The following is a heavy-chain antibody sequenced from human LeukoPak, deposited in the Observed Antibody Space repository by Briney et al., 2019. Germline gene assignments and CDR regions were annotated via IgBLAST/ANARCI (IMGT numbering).Heavy chain of an antibody. V-gene: IGHV3-21*01. CDR2: ISSSSSYI. CDR1: GFTSGDYA. J-gene: IGHJ4*02. Sequence: GGSLRLSCSASGFTSGDYAVSWVRQAPGKGLEWVSSISSSSSYIYYADSVKGRFTISRDNAKNSLYLQMNSLRAEDTAVYYCARTSTVTRYYWGQGTLVTVSS. CDR3: ARTSTVTRYY. D-gene: IGHD4-17*01.